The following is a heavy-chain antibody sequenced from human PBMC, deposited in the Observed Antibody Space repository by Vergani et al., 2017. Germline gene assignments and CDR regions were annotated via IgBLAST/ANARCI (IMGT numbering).Heavy chain of an antibody. CDR1: GFTFSRSG. D-gene: IGHD6-13*01. V-gene: IGHV3-30*18. CDR2: ISYDGNNK. CDR3: AKDFSSSSWYYFEF. Sequence: QVQLVESGGGVVRPGTSLRLSCAASGFTFSRSGMHWVRQAPGKGLEWVAVISYDGNNKYSADSVKGRFTISRDNSKNTLYLQMNSLRPEDTAVYYCAKDFSSSSWYYFEFWGQGTLVTVSS. J-gene: IGHJ4*02.